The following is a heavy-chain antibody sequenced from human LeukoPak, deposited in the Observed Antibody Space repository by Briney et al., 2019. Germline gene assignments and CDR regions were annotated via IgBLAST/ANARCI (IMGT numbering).Heavy chain of an antibody. CDR2: IYHSGST. J-gene: IGHJ2*01. V-gene: IGHV4-4*02. Sequence: PSGTLSLTCAVSGGSISSSNWWSWVRQPPGKGLEWIGEIYHSGSTNYNPSLKSRVTISVDKSKNQFSLKLSSVTAADTAVYYCASQGGYCSGGSCYSNLCWYFDLWGRGTLVTVSS. CDR1: GGSISSSNW. CDR3: ASQGGYCSGGSCYSNLCWYFDL. D-gene: IGHD2-15*01.